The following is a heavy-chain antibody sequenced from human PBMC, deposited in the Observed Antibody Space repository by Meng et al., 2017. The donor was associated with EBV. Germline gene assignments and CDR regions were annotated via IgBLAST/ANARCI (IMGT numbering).Heavy chain of an antibody. Sequence: QIPLKDPGPTLVQPPQTLPLTCTFSGFSLSTRGVGVGWIRQPPGKALEWLALIYWDDDKRYSPSLKSRLTITKDTSKNQVVLTMTNMDPVDAATYHCAHIIAARPFDYWGQGTLVTVSS. CDR3: AHIIAARPFDY. D-gene: IGHD6-6*01. J-gene: IGHJ4*02. V-gene: IGHV2-5*02. CDR1: GFSLSTRGVG. CDR2: IYWDDDK.